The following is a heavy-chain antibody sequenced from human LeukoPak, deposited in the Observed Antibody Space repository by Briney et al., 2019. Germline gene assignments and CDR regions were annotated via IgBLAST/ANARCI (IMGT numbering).Heavy chain of an antibody. V-gene: IGHV1-2*02. Sequence: WASVKVSCKASGYTFTGYYMHWVRQAPGQGLEWMGWINPNSGGTNHAQKFQGRVTMTRDTSISTAYMELSRLRSDDTAVYYCARDVSSSWSYFDPWGQGTLVTVSS. CDR3: ARDVSSSWSYFDP. D-gene: IGHD6-13*01. CDR2: INPNSGGT. J-gene: IGHJ5*02. CDR1: GYTFTGYY.